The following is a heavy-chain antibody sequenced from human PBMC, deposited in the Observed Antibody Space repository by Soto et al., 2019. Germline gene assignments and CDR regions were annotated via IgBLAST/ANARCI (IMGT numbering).Heavy chain of an antibody. J-gene: IGHJ4*02. CDR1: GYAFSSNY. CDR2: INPSNGRT. Sequence: GASVKVSCKASGYAFSSNYIHWVRQAPGQGLEWMGVINPSNGRTTYAQNFQDRVTMTRDTSTSTVYIELRSLNSDDTAVYYCARRGFDYWGQGTPVTVSS. V-gene: IGHV1-46*01. CDR3: ARRGFDY.